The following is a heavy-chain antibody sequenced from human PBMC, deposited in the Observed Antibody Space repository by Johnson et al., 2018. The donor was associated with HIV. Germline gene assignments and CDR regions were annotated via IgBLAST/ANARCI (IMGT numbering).Heavy chain of an antibody. Sequence: VQLVESGGGVVRPGGSLRLSCAASGFTFNYYDMSWVRQVPEKGLEWVSGINWNGATTGYADSVKGRFAISRANAKNSLYLQMNSLRAEDTALYHCVRVGKYCGGDCYSGVDGFDIWGQGTIVSVS. J-gene: IGHJ3*02. V-gene: IGHV3-20*01. CDR3: VRVGKYCGGDCYSGVDGFDI. CDR1: GFTFNYYD. CDR2: INWNGATT. D-gene: IGHD2-21*02.